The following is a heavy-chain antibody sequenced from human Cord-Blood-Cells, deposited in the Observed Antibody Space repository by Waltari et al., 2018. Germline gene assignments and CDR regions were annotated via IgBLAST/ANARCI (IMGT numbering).Heavy chain of an antibody. J-gene: IGHJ6*02. CDR2: IWYDGSNK. CDR1: GFTFSSYG. CDR3: ARDKLYSSSWYYYYYGMDV. D-gene: IGHD6-13*01. V-gene: IGHV3-33*01. Sequence: QVQLVESGGGVVQPGRSLRLSCAASGFTFSSYGMHWVRQAPGKGLEWVAVIWYDGSNKYYADSVKGRFTISRDNSKNTLYRQMNSLRAEDTAVYYCARDKLYSSSWYYYYYGMDVWGQGTTVTVSS.